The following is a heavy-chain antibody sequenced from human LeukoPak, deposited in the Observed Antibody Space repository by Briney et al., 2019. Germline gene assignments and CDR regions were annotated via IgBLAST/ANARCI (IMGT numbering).Heavy chain of an antibody. CDR3: ARGGSPYGMDV. CDR2: TSSSGSTI. CDR1: GFPFCNYA. V-gene: IGHV3-48*03. J-gene: IGHJ6*02. D-gene: IGHD3-10*01. Sequence: GGSLRHSCVAPGFPFCNYAMNSVRQAPGRGLEWISYTSSSGSTIYYADSVRGRFTMSRDNAKKSMYLQMNSLSAEDTAIYYCARGGSPYGMDVWGPGTTVTVSS.